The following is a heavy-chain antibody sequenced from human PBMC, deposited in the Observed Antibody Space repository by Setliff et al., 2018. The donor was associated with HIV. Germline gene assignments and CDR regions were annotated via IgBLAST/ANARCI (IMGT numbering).Heavy chain of an antibody. CDR1: EYTLSELS. CDR2: FDPEDGKT. J-gene: IGHJ4*02. Sequence: ASVKVSCRVSEYTLSELSMHWVRQAPGKGLEWMGGFDPEDGKTIYAQRFQGRVTLTEDTSTKTAYMELSNLKSEDTALYYCAAGGASSTDHLSSFSERSLYILDSWGQGTLVTVSS. V-gene: IGHV1-24*01. CDR3: AAGGASSTDHLSSFSERSLYILDS. D-gene: IGHD2-2*01.